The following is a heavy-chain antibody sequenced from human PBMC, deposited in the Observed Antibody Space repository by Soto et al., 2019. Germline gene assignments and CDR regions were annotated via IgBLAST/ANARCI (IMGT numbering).Heavy chain of an antibody. V-gene: IGHV3-7*05. J-gene: IGHJ4*02. CDR2: IKQDGSEK. Sequence: EVQLVESGGGLVQPGGSLRLSCAASGFTFSSYWMSWVRQAPGKGLEWLANIKQDGSEKYYVDSVKGRFTISRDNAKNSLYLQMNSLRAEDTAVYYCAREGPGYCSGGSCYGYWGQGTLVTVSS. CDR3: AREGPGYCSGGSCYGY. D-gene: IGHD2-15*01. CDR1: GFTFSSYW.